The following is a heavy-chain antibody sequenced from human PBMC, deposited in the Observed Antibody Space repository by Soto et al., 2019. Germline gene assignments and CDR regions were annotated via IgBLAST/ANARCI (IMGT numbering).Heavy chain of an antibody. V-gene: IGHV3-21*01. Sequence: GGSLRLSCAASGFTFSSYSMNWVRQAPGKGLEWVSSISSSSSYIYYADSVKGRFTISRDNAKNSLYLQMNSLRAEDTAVYYCARATWDYDILTAAVDYWGQGTLVTVSS. CDR3: ARATWDYDILTAAVDY. D-gene: IGHD3-9*01. CDR2: ISSSSSYI. CDR1: GFTFSSYS. J-gene: IGHJ4*02.